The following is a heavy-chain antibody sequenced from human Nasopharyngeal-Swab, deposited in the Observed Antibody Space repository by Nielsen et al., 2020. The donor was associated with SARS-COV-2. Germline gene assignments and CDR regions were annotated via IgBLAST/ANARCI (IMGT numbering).Heavy chain of an antibody. J-gene: IGHJ6*02. V-gene: IGHV4-59*12. CDR2: IYYSGST. D-gene: IGHD2-15*01. CDR3: ARGPGLLLGYYYYYGMDV. Sequence: WIRQPPGKGLEWIGYIYYSGSTNYHPSLKGRVTISVDTSKNQFSLKLSSVTAADTAVYYCARGPGLLLGYYYYYGMDVWGQGTTVTVSS.